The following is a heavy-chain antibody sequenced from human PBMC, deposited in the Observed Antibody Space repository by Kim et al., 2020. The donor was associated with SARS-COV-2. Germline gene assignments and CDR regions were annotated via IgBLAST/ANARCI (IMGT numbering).Heavy chain of an antibody. CDR2: IYYSGST. CDR3: ARQFGCGNWGYYFDY. V-gene: IGHV4-39*01. J-gene: IGHJ4*02. D-gene: IGHD7-27*01. CDR1: GGSISSSSYY. Sequence: SETLSLTCTVSGGSISSSSYYWGWIRQPPGKGLEWIGSIYYSGSTYYNPSLKSRVTISVDTSKNQFSLKLSSVTAADTAVYYCARQFGCGNWGYYFDYWGQGTLVTVSS.